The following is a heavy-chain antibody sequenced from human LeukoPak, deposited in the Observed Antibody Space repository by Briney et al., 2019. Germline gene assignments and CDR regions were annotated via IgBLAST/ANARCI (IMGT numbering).Heavy chain of an antibody. J-gene: IGHJ4*02. CDR3: ARDLSSLYYDFWSGLFDY. D-gene: IGHD3-3*01. CDR2: IYHSGST. CDR1: GYSISSGYY. Sequence: SQTLSLTCTVSGYSISSGYYWGWIRQPPGKGLEWIGSIYHSGSTYYNPSLKSRVTISVDTSKNQFSLKLSSVPAADTAVYYCARDLSSLYYDFWSGLFDYWGQGTLVTVSS. V-gene: IGHV4-38-2*02.